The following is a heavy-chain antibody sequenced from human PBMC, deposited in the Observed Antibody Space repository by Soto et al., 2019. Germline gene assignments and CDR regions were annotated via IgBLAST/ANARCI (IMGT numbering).Heavy chain of an antibody. J-gene: IGHJ4*02. V-gene: IGHV3-21*01. D-gene: IGHD1-1*01. CDR2: ISSSSSYI. Sequence: KAGGSLRLSCAASGFTFSSYSMNWVRQAPGKGLEWVSSISSSSSYIYYADSVKGRFTISRDNAKNSLYLQMNSLRAEDTAVYYCATYNHSLFDYWGQGTLVTVSS. CDR1: GFTFSSYS. CDR3: ATYNHSLFDY.